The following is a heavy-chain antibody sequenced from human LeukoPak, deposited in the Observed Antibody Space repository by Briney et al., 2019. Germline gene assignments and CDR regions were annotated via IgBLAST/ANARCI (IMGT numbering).Heavy chain of an antibody. Sequence: PGVSLRLSCAASGFTFSSYAMIWVRQAPGKGLEWVSAISGSGGITYYADSVKGRFTISRDNSKNTLYLQMTSLRAEDTAVYYCAKRAPVAAAGTGRYFDYWGQGTLVTVSS. CDR2: ISGSGGIT. D-gene: IGHD1/OR15-1a*01. J-gene: IGHJ4*02. V-gene: IGHV3-23*01. CDR3: AKRAPVAAAGTGRYFDY. CDR1: GFTFSSYA.